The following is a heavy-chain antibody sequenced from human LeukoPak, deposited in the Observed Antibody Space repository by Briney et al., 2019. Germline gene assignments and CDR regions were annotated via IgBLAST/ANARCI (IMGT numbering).Heavy chain of an antibody. CDR1: VGFISSYY. Sequence: SETLSLTCTVSVGFISSYYWSWLRQPAGKGLEWVGRIYTSGSTNYNPSLKSRVTMSVDTSKNQFSLKLSSVAAADAVLYYCAREVYWSLDYWGQGTLVTVSS. CDR2: IYTSGST. J-gene: IGHJ4*02. D-gene: IGHD2-15*01. CDR3: AREVYWSLDY. V-gene: IGHV4-4*07.